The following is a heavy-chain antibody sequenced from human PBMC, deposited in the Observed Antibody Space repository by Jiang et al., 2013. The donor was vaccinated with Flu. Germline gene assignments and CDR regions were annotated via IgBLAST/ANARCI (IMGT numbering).Heavy chain of an antibody. J-gene: IGHJ2*01. CDR1: GYTFTSYA. CDR2: INAGNGNT. V-gene: IGHV1-3*01. D-gene: IGHD1-26*01. CDR3: ARAYSGSYRWYFDL. Sequence: VKKPGASVKVSCKASGYTFTSYAMRWVRQAPGQRLEWMGWINAGNGNTKYSQKFQGRVTITRDTSASTAYMELSSLRSEDTAVYYCARAYSGSYRWYFDLWGRGTLVTVSS.